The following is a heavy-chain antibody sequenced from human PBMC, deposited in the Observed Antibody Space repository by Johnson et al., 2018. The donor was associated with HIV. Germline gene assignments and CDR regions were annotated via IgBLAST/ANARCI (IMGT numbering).Heavy chain of an antibody. CDR1: GFTLSSYW. J-gene: IGHJ3*01. D-gene: IGHD3-22*01. V-gene: IGHV3-74*02. CDR2: INSDGRIT. Sequence: VQLVESGGGVVQPGGSLRLSCVASGFTLSSYWIHWVRRAPGKGLVWVSRINSDGRITSYADSVKGRFTISRDNAKNTLYLQMNSLRAEDTAVYYCANTYYYDSSGYSGAFDLWGQGAMVTVSS. CDR3: ANTYYYDSSGYSGAFDL.